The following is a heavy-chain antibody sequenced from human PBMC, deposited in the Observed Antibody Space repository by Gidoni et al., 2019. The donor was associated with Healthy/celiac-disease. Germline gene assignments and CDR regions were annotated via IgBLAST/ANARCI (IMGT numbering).Heavy chain of an antibody. D-gene: IGHD3-3*01. CDR2: ISWNSGSI. CDR3: AKDATYYDFWSGYYWFDY. Sequence: EVQLVESGGGLVQPGRSPRLSCAASGFTFDDYAMHWVRQAPGKGLEWVSGISWNSGSIGYADSVKGRFTISRDNAKNSLNLQMNSLRAEDTALYYCAKDATYYDFWSGYYWFDYWGQGTLVTVSS. CDR1: GFTFDDYA. V-gene: IGHV3-9*01. J-gene: IGHJ4*02.